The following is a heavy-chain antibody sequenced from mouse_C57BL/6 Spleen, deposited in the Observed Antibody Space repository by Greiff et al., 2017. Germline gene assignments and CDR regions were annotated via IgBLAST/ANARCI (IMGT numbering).Heavy chain of an antibody. J-gene: IGHJ1*03. CDR3: AGGRLTHWYLDV. CDR1: GYAFSSSW. CDR2: IYPGDGDT. Sequence: QVQLQQSGPELVKPGASVKISCKASGYAFSSSWMNWVKQRPGKGLEWIGRIYPGDGDTNYNGKFKGKATLTADKSSSTAYMQLSSLTSEDSAVYLCAGGRLTHWYLDVWGKGAPGNVSS. V-gene: IGHV1-82*01. D-gene: IGHD2-2*01.